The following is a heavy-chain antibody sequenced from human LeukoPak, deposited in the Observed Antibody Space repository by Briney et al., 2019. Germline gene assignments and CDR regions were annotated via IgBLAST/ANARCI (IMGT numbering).Heavy chain of an antibody. CDR3: ARSIAAAGLDY. J-gene: IGHJ4*02. V-gene: IGHV4-59*01. CDR2: IYYRGST. D-gene: IGHD6-13*01. CDR1: GGSISSYY. Sequence: SETLSLTCTVSGGSISSYYWSWIRQPPGKGLEWIGYIYYRGSTNYNPSLKSRVTISVDTSKNQFSLKLSSVTAADTAVYYCARSIAAAGLDYWGQGTLVTVSS.